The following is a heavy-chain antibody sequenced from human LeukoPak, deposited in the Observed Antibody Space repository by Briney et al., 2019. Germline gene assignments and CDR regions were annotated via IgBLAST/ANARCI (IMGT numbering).Heavy chain of an antibody. CDR1: GFTFSSYS. CDR2: ISSSSSPI. Sequence: PGGSLRLSCAASGFTFSSYSMNWVRQAPGKGLEWVSYISSSSSPIYYADSVKGRFTISRDNAKNSLYLQMNSLRAEDTAVYYCAELGITMIGGVWGKGTTVTISS. J-gene: IGHJ6*04. D-gene: IGHD3-10*02. V-gene: IGHV3-48*04. CDR3: AELGITMIGGV.